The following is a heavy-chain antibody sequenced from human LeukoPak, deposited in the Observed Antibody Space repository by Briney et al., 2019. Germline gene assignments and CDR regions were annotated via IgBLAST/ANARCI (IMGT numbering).Heavy chain of an antibody. D-gene: IGHD3-10*01. CDR1: GGSFSGYY. V-gene: IGHV4-34*01. CDR3: ARGSPSLGSWFGEPNNWFDP. CDR2: INHSGST. J-gene: IGHJ5*02. Sequence: SETLSLTCAVYGGSFSGYYWSWIRQPPGKGLEWIGEINHSGSTNYNPSLKSRVAISVDKSNNQFSLKLTSVTAADTAVYYCARGSPSLGSWFGEPNNWFDPWGQGTLVTVSS.